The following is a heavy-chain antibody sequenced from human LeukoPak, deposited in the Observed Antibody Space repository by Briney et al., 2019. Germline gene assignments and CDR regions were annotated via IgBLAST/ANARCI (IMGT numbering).Heavy chain of an antibody. CDR3: AVYSSNYWFDP. D-gene: IGHD2-2*01. V-gene: IGHV5-51*01. CDR2: IYPGDSDT. Sequence: KPGESLKISFKGSGXTFTTYWIGWVRQMPGKGLEWMGIIYPGDSDTRYSPSLQGQVTISADKSISTAYLQWSSLKASDTAMYYCAVYSSNYWFDPWGQGTLVTVSS. J-gene: IGHJ5*02. CDR1: GXTFTTYW.